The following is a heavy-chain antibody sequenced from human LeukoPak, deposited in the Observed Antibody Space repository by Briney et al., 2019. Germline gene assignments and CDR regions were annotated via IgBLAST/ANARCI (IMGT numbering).Heavy chain of an antibody. Sequence: GGSLRLSCVASGFNFDEYAMNWVRQAPGKGLEWISCIYRDSSVKHYADSVRGRFTVSRDNAKNSVYLQMNSLRAEDTAVYFCARYGSGSNYRDPFDSWGQGTLVTVSS. CDR1: GFNFDEYA. CDR3: ARYGSGSNYRDPFDS. D-gene: IGHD3-10*01. CDR2: IYRDSSVK. V-gene: IGHV3-48*01. J-gene: IGHJ4*02.